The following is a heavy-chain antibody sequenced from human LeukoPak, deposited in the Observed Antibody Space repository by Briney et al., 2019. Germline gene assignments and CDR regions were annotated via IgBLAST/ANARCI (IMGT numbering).Heavy chain of an antibody. CDR1: GFTLNRYD. CDR2: IGNAGDT. Sequence: GGSLRLSCAASGFTLNRYDTHWVRQSTGKGLEWVSGIGNAGDTYYSASVKGRFTLSRENARNSLYLQMNNLRAGDTAMYYCARVNPHLSAFDFWGQGTLVAVSS. D-gene: IGHD3-16*02. J-gene: IGHJ4*02. CDR3: ARVNPHLSAFDF. V-gene: IGHV3-13*04.